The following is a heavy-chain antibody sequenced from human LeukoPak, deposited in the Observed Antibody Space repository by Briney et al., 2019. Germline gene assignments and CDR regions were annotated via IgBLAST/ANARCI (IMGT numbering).Heavy chain of an antibody. D-gene: IGHD6-6*01. Sequence: SWVRQIPGKALEWLARIDWDDDKYYSTSLKTSVTISKDTSKNQVVLTMTNVDPVDTGTYYCARLSSIAPRCYFFGLDVWGQGTTVTVSS. J-gene: IGHJ6*02. CDR2: IDWDDDK. CDR3: ARLSSIAPRCYFFGLDV. V-gene: IGHV2-70*11.